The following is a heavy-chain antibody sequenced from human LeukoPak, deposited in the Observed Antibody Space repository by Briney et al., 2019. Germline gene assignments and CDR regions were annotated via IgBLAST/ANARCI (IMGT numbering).Heavy chain of an antibody. CDR2: IKQDGSVK. CDR3: VRDSGGYSSVWYDAFDV. D-gene: IGHD6-19*01. CDR1: GFTFSGYW. Sequence: GGSLRLSCAASGFTFSGYWMIWVRQAPGKGLEWVANIKQDGSVKYYVDSVSGRFTISTDNAKNLLYLQMNSLRDEDTAVYYCVRDSGGYSSVWYDAFDVWGRGTRVTVSS. J-gene: IGHJ3*01. V-gene: IGHV3-7*01.